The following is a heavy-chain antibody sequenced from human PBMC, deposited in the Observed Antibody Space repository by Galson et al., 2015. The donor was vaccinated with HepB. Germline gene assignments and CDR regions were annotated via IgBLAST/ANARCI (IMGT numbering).Heavy chain of an antibody. D-gene: IGHD2-2*01. CDR2: IKQDGSEK. V-gene: IGHV3-7*03. Sequence: SLRLSCAASGFTFSSYWMSWVRQAPGKGLEWVANIKQDGSEKYYVDSVKGRFTISRDNAKNSLYLQMNSLRAEDTAVYYCARDGGSENDIVVVPADDAFDIWGQGTMVTVPS. CDR3: ARDGGSENDIVVVPADDAFDI. CDR1: GFTFSSYW. J-gene: IGHJ3*02.